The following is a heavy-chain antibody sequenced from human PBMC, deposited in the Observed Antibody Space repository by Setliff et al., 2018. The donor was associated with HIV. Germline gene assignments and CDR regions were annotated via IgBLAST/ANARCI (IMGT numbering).Heavy chain of an antibody. CDR2: INPNSGDT. J-gene: IGHJ4*02. V-gene: IGHV1-2*02. D-gene: IGHD2-15*01. CDR1: GYTFTGYD. Sequence: ASVKVSCKASGYTFTGYDMHWVRQALGQGPEWMGGINPNSGDTNYAQKFQGRVSMTRDTSLFTAYMELSRLRSDDTAVYYCARGAVDDDYFEYWGQGTLVTVSS. CDR3: ARGAVDDDYFEY.